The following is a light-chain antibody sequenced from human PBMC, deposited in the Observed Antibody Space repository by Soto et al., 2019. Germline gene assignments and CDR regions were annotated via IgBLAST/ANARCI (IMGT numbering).Light chain of an antibody. J-gene: IGKJ1*01. CDR1: QSVSSN. Sequence: EVGMSQSPATLSVYTGERATLSCRASQSVSSNLAWYQQKPGQAPRLLIYGASTRATGIPARFSGSGSGTEFTLTISSLQTEDFAVYYCQQYNNWPPWTFGQGTKVDI. V-gene: IGKV3-15*01. CDR2: GAS. CDR3: QQYNNWPPWT.